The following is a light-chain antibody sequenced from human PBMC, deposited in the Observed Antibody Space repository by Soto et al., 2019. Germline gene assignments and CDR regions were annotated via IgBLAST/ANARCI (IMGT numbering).Light chain of an antibody. CDR2: DAS. J-gene: IGKJ5*01. CDR3: QQLNNYQGT. CDR1: QGISNS. Sequence: AIQLTQSPSSLSASVGDRVTITCRASQGISNSLVWYQQKPGKAPKLLIYDASSLESGVPSRFSGSGSGTDFTLTISSLQPEDFATYYCQQLNNYQGTFGQGTRLEIK. V-gene: IGKV1D-13*01.